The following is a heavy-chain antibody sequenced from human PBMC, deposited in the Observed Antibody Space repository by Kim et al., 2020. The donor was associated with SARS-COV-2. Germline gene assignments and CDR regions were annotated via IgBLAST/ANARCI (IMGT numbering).Heavy chain of an antibody. CDR2: INPNSGGT. CDR1: GYIFSDYY. J-gene: IGHJ4*02. CDR3: ARDGGSGKEGLYSFDF. V-gene: IGHV1-2*02. Sequence: ASVKVSCKASGYIFSDYYIHWVRQAPGQGLEWMGWINPNSGGTKYAQKFQGRVTMTRDTSISAAYMELSRLRSDDTAMYYCARDGGSGKEGLYSFDFWGQ. D-gene: IGHD3-10*01.